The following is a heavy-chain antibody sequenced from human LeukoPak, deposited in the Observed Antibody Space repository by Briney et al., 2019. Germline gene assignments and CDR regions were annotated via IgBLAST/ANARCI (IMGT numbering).Heavy chain of an antibody. D-gene: IGHD3-16*01. CDR1: GFTLNSYW. CDR3: TRSSFPYYFDY. Sequence: GGSLRLSCAASGFTLNSYWMHWVRQAPGKGLVWVSRIDNDGSGTTYADSVTGRFTISRDNTKNTLYLQMNSLRAEDTAVYYCTRSSFPYYFDYWGQGTLVTVSS. J-gene: IGHJ4*02. V-gene: IGHV3-74*01. CDR2: IDNDGSGT.